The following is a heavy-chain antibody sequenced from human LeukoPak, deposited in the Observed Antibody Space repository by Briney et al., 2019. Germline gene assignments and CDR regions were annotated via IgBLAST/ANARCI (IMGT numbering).Heavy chain of an antibody. V-gene: IGHV3-7*01. CDR2: IKQDGSEK. J-gene: IGHJ6*02. CDR1: GFTFSSYW. Sequence: GGSLRLSCAASGFTFSSYWMTWVRQAPGKGLEWVANIKQDGSEKYFVDSVRGRFTISRDNAKNSLYLQMNSLRAEDTAVYYCATDQPGYYYGMDVWGQGTTVTVS. CDR3: ATDQPGYYYGMDV.